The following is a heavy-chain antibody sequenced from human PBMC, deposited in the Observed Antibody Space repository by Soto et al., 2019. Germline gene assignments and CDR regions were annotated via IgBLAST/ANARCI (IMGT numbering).Heavy chain of an antibody. CDR3: ASFLRDCSSTSCYAYYYYYMDV. D-gene: IGHD2-2*01. CDR2: MNPNSGNT. V-gene: IGHV1-8*02. J-gene: IGHJ6*03. Sequence: ASVKVSCKASGGTFSSYTISWVRQAPGQGLEWMGWMNPNSGNTGYAQKFQGRVTMTRNTSISTAYMELSSLRSEDTAVYYCASFLRDCSSTSCYAYYYYYMDVWGKGTTVTVSS. CDR1: GGTFSSYT.